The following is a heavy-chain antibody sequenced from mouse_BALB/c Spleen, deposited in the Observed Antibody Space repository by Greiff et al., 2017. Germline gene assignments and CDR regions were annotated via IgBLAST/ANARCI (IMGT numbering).Heavy chain of an antibody. V-gene: IGHV7-3*02. CDR1: GFTFTDYY. J-gene: IGHJ1*01. Sequence: EVKLVESGGGLVQPGGSLRLSCATSGFTFTDYYMSWVRQPPGKALEWLGFIRNKANGYTTEYSASVKGRFTISRDNSQSILYLQMNTLRAEDSATYYCARGHQYGKDWYFDVWGAGTTVTVSS. CDR3: ARGHQYGKDWYFDV. D-gene: IGHD2-10*02. CDR2: IRNKANGYTT.